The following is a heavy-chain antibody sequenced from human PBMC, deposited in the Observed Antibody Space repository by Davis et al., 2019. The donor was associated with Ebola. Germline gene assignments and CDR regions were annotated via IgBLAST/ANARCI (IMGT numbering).Heavy chain of an antibody. J-gene: IGHJ6*02. CDR2: IWYDGSNK. D-gene: IGHD3-9*01. Sequence: GESLKIFCAASGFTFSSYGMHWVRQAPGKGLEWVAVIWYDGSNKYYADSVKGRFTISRDNSKNTLYLQMNSLRAEDTAVYYCARDQIDWLFPYYYYYGMDVWGQGTTVTVSS. V-gene: IGHV3-33*01. CDR3: ARDQIDWLFPYYYYYGMDV. CDR1: GFTFSSYG.